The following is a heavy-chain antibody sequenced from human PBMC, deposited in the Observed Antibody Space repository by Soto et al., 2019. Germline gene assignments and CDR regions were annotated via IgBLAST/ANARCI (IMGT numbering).Heavy chain of an antibody. CDR3: ARLLPLWFGETYYGMDV. V-gene: IGHV1-69*06. CDR1: GGTFSSYA. D-gene: IGHD3-10*01. CDR2: IIPIFGTA. Sequence: QVQLVQSGAEVKKPGSSVKVSCKASGGTFSSYAISWVRQAPGQGLEWMGGIIPIFGTANYAQKFQGRVTITADKSTSTAYMELSSLRSEDTAVYYCARLLPLWFGETYYGMDVWGQGTTVTVSS. J-gene: IGHJ6*02.